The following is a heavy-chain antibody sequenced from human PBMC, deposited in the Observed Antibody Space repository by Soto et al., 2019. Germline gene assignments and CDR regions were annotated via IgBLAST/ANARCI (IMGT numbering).Heavy chain of an antibody. CDR1: GFTVSSNY. Sequence: EVQLVESGGGLVQPGGSLRLSCAASGFTVSSNYMSWVRQAPGKGLEWVSIISGGGRTNYAGSVKGRFTVSRDNYKNTLYLQMNSLRAEDTAMYYCCGPSTVTINWFFDLWGRGTLVTVSS. V-gene: IGHV3-66*01. J-gene: IGHJ2*01. D-gene: IGHD4-17*01. CDR2: ISGGGRT. CDR3: CGPSTVTINWFFDL.